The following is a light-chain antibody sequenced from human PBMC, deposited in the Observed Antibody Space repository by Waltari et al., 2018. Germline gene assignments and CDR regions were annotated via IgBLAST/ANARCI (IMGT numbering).Light chain of an antibody. Sequence: IVLTQSPGTLSLSPGDKASLSCKASQNLSSNFLAWYRQRPGQPPGLAIHGAAKRAAGIPDTFSGSGSGTDFTLTISRLEAEDSAVYYCQQYGTSPYTFGQGTKVEIK. CDR3: QQYGTSPYT. CDR1: QNLSSNF. CDR2: GAA. J-gene: IGKJ2*01. V-gene: IGKV3-20*01.